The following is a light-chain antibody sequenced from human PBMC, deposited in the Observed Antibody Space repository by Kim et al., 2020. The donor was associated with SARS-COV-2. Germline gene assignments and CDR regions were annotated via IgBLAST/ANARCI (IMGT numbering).Light chain of an antibody. J-gene: IGKJ4*01. CDR1: QTISSSN. CDR3: QQRNNWPLT. CDR2: GAS. Sequence: SPGERATLSCRASQTISSSNLIWYQQKSGQAPRLLIYGASNRATGIPARFSGSGSGTDFTLTISSLEPEDFAVYYCQQRNNWPLTFGGGTKVDIK. V-gene: IGKV3-11*01.